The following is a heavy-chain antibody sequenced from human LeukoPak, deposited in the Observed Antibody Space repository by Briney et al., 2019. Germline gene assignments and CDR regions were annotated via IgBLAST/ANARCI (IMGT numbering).Heavy chain of an antibody. CDR2: INPNSGGT. D-gene: IGHD4-17*01. Sequence: ASVKVSCKASGYTFTGYYMHWVRQAPGQGLEWRGWINPNSGGTNYAQKFQGRVTMTRDTSISTAYMEPSRLRSDDTAVYYCARGIYGDYGYKFDYWGQGTLVTVSS. CDR3: ARGIYGDYGYKFDY. V-gene: IGHV1-2*02. CDR1: GYTFTGYY. J-gene: IGHJ4*02.